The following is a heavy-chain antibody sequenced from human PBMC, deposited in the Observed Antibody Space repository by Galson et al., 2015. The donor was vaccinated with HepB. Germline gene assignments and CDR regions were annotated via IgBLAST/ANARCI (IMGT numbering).Heavy chain of an antibody. Sequence: SVKVSCKASGYTFTNYGISWVRQAPGQGLEWMGWISAHNGNTNSIQKFRGRVTMTTDTSTTTVYMELRSLRSDDTAVYFCARDSSYYDPLSGPEYWGQGTLVIVSS. CDR3: ARDSSYYDPLSGPEY. CDR2: ISAHNGNT. D-gene: IGHD3-3*01. CDR1: GYTFTNYG. J-gene: IGHJ4*02. V-gene: IGHV1-18*01.